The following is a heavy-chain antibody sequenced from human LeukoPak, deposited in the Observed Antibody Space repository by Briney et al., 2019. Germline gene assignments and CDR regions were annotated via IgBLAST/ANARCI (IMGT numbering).Heavy chain of an antibody. D-gene: IGHD5-12*01. CDR1: GFIFSSYW. V-gene: IGHV3-7*05. J-gene: IGHJ4*02. CDR3: LSAGDIGGDS. CDR2: IKEDGSEK. Sequence: PGGSLRLSCAASGFIFSSYWMNWVRQAPGKGLEWVANIKEDGSEKNYVDSVKGRFSISRDNAKNSLYLQMNSLRAEDTAVYYCLSAGDIGGDSWGQGTLVTVSS.